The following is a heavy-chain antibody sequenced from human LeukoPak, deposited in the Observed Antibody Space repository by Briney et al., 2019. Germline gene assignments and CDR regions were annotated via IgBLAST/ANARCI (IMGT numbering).Heavy chain of an antibody. J-gene: IGHJ5*02. D-gene: IGHD3-3*01. V-gene: IGHV4-34*01. CDR1: GGSFSGYY. Sequence: SETLSLTCAVYGGSFSGYYWSWIRQPPGKGLEWIGEINHSGSTNYNPSLKSRVTISVVTSKNQFSLKLSSVTAADTAVYYCARLTIFGVGNNWFDPWGQGTLVTVSS. CDR3: ARLTIFGVGNNWFDP. CDR2: INHSGST.